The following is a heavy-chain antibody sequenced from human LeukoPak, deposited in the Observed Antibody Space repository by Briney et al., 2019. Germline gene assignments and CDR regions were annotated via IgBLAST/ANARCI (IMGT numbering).Heavy chain of an antibody. D-gene: IGHD4-17*01. CDR3: TRGGFTVTNYHRFDY. CDR1: GFSFSSYS. Sequence: GGSPRLSCAASGFSFSSYSINWVRQAPGKGLEWVSSISGGSSFISYADTVKGRFIISRDNAKNSLSLQMNSLRAEDTAVYYCTRGGFTVTNYHRFDYWGQGTLVTVSS. V-gene: IGHV3-21*01. CDR2: ISGGSSFI. J-gene: IGHJ4*02.